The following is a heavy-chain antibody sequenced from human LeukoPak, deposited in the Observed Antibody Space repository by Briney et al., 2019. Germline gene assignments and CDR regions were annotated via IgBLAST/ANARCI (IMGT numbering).Heavy chain of an antibody. J-gene: IGHJ6*03. CDR1: GFTFSSYW. D-gene: IGHD1-7*01. CDR3: ARDRDEYNWNYGLGYYYYYMDV. Sequence: PGGSLRLSCAASGFTFSSYWMSWVRQAPGKGLEWVANIKQDGSEKYYVDSVTGRFTISRDNAKNSLYLQMNSLRAEDTAVYYCARDRDEYNWNYGLGYYYYYMDVWGKGTTVTVSS. CDR2: IKQDGSEK. V-gene: IGHV3-7*01.